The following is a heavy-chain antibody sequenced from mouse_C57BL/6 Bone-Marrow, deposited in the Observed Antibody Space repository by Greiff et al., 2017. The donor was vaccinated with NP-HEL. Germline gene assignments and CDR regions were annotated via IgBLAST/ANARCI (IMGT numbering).Heavy chain of an antibody. Sequence: QVQLKESGPELVKPGASVKISCKASGYAFSSSWMNWVKQRPGTGLEWIGRIYPGDGDTNYNGKFKGKATLTADKSSSTAYMQLSSLTSEDSAVYFCARGGTTGDFDYWGQGTTLTVSS. CDR1: GYAFSSSW. V-gene: IGHV1-82*01. CDR3: ARGGTTGDFDY. J-gene: IGHJ2*01. D-gene: IGHD1-1*01. CDR2: IYPGDGDT.